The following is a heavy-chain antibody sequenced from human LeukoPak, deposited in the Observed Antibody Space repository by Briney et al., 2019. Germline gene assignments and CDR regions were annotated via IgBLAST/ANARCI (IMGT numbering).Heavy chain of an antibody. CDR3: AKAPMSSSLSNFFDY. CDR2: IYSGGST. V-gene: IGHV3-66*01. D-gene: IGHD6-13*01. CDR1: GFTVSSNY. Sequence: QPGGSLRLSCAASGFTVSSNYMSWVRQAPGKGLEWVSVIYSGGSTYYADSVKGRFTISRDNSKNTLYLQMNSLRAEDTAVYYCAKAPMSSSLSNFFDYWGQGTLVTGSS. J-gene: IGHJ4*02.